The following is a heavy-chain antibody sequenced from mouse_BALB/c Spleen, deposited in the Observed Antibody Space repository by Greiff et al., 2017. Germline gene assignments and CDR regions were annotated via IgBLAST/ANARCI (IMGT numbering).Heavy chain of an antibody. CDR2: IEPANGNT. CDR3: ASHQDYYAMDY. CDR1: GFTFTDNY. V-gene: IGHV14-3*02. J-gene: IGHJ4*01. Sequence: VQLKQSGAELVKPGASVKLSCTASGFTFTDNYMHWVKQRPEQGLEWIGRIEPANGNTKYDPKFQGKATMTADTSSNTVYLQLSSVTSEDTAVYYCASHQDYYAMDYWGQGTTVTVSS.